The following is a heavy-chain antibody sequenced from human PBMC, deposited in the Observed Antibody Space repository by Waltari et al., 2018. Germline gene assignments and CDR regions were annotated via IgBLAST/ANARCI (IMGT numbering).Heavy chain of an antibody. CDR2: IYHSGST. Sequence: QVQLQESGPGLVKPSETLSLTCAVSGYSISSGYYWGWIRQPPGKGLEWIGSIYHSGSTYYNPSLKSRVTISVDTSKNQFSLKLSSVTAADTAVYYCARRFKSSGWYYYYYGMDVWGQGTTVTVSS. V-gene: IGHV4-38-2*01. CDR3: ARRFKSSGWYYYYYGMDV. J-gene: IGHJ6*02. D-gene: IGHD6-19*01. CDR1: GYSISSGYY.